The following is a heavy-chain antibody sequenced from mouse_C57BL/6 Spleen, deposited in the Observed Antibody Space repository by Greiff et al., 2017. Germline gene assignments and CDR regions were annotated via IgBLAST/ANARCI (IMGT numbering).Heavy chain of an antibody. CDR3: AGVYYGNYGGVFDY. Sequence: EVQLVESGGGLVKPGGSLKLSCAASGFTFSDYGMHWVRQAPEKGLEWVAYISSGSSTIYYADTVKGRFTISRDNAKNTLFLQMTSLRSEDTAMYYCAGVYYGNYGGVFDYWGQGTTLTVSS. CDR2: ISSGSSTI. V-gene: IGHV5-17*01. D-gene: IGHD2-1*01. CDR1: GFTFSDYG. J-gene: IGHJ2*01.